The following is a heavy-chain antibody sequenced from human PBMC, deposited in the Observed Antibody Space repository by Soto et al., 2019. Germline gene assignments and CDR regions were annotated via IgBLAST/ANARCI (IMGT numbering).Heavy chain of an antibody. J-gene: IGHJ6*02. CDR1: GFTFSDYY. V-gene: IGHV3-11*06. D-gene: IGHD3-10*01. CDR2: ISSSSSYT. CDR3: TSQQLRSFGQLSDYYGMDV. Sequence: GESLKISCAASGFTFSDYYMSWIRQAPGKGLEWVSYISSSSSYTNYADSVKGRFTISRDNCKNSLYLQMNSLRAEDTAVYYCTSQQLRSFGQLSDYYGMDVWGQGTTVTVAS.